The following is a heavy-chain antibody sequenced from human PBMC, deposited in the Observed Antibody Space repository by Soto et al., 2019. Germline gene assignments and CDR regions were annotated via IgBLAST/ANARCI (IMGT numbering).Heavy chain of an antibody. Sequence: ASVKVSCKASGGSFSNFGISWVRQAPGQGLEWMGGIVPVFGRPNYAQRFRGRLTITADESTSTGYMELISLRSDDTAVYYCAREGSRYNFWGQGTQVTVSS. J-gene: IGHJ4*02. D-gene: IGHD5-12*01. V-gene: IGHV1-69*13. CDR2: IVPVFGRP. CDR3: AREGSRYNF. CDR1: GGSFSNFG.